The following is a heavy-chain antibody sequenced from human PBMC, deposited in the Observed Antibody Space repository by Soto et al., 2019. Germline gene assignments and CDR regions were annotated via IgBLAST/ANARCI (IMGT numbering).Heavy chain of an antibody. Sequence: QVQLVESGGGVVQPGRSLRLSCAASGFTFSSYAMHWVRQAPGKGLEWVAVISYDGSNKYYADSVKGRFTISRDNSKNTLYLQMNSLRAEDTAVYYCARDSLHLRITMIVVVTPGYFDYWGQGTLVTVSS. CDR2: ISYDGSNK. V-gene: IGHV3-30-3*01. CDR1: GFTFSSYA. D-gene: IGHD3-22*01. J-gene: IGHJ4*02. CDR3: ARDSLHLRITMIVVVTPGYFDY.